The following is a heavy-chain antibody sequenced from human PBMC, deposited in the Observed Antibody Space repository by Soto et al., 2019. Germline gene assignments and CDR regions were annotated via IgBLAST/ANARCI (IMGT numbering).Heavy chain of an antibody. J-gene: IGHJ4*02. CDR1: GYTFTSYA. Sequence: QVQLVQSGAEVKKPGASVKVSCKASGYTFTSYAMHWVRQAPGQRLEWMGWINAGNGNTKYSQKFQGRDTINRDTSAITAYMELSGLRSEDTAVYYCARGQGGPDGPGDYWGQGTLVTVSS. D-gene: IGHD2-15*01. V-gene: IGHV1-3*01. CDR3: ARGQGGPDGPGDY. CDR2: INAGNGNT.